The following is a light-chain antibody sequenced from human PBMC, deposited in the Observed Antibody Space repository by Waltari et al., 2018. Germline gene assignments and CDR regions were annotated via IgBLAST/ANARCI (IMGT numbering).Light chain of an antibody. Sequence: DIQMTQSPSSVSASVGDRVIITCRASQDISRWLAWYLQTPGKAPKFLIYDASTLQSGVPSRFSGTGSGTEFTLTISSLQPEDFATYYCQHGNTFPLTFGGGTKVEIK. V-gene: IGKV1-12*01. J-gene: IGKJ4*01. CDR2: DAS. CDR3: QHGNTFPLT. CDR1: QDISRW.